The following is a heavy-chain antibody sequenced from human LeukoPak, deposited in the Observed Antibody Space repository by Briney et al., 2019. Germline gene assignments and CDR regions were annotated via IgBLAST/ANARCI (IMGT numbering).Heavy chain of an antibody. CDR3: ARDYYYDSSGWFDP. Sequence: GGSLRLSCAASGFTFSSYGMHWVRQAPGKGLEWVAVIWYDGSNKYYADSVKGRFTISRDNAKNSLYLQMNSLRAEDTAVYYCARDYYYDSSGWFDPWGQGTLVTVSS. J-gene: IGHJ5*02. D-gene: IGHD3-22*01. CDR1: GFTFSSYG. CDR2: IWYDGSNK. V-gene: IGHV3-33*01.